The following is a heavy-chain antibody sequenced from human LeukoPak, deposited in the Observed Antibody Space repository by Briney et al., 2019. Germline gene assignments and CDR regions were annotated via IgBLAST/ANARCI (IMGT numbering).Heavy chain of an antibody. CDR2: ISRSSSYI. CDR1: GFTFSTYS. J-gene: IGHJ4*02. Sequence: GGSLRLSCAASGFTFSTYSMNWVRQAPGKGLEWVSSISRSSSYIYYADSVKGRFTISRDNSKNTLYLQMNSLRAEDTAVYYCARAAYSSSWYDFDYWGQGTLVTVSS. V-gene: IGHV3-21*01. D-gene: IGHD6-13*01. CDR3: ARAAYSSSWYDFDY.